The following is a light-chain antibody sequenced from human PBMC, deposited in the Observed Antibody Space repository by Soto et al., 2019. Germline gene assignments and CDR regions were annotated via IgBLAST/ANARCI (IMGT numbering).Light chain of an antibody. CDR3: QQYNNWTYT. CDR2: GAS. Sequence: EIVMTQSPATLSVSPGERATLSCRASQSVSINLAWYQQKPGQAPRLLIYGASTRATGIPARFSGSESGTEFTLTISSLQSDDFEIYYCQQYNNWTYTFGQGTKLEIK. CDR1: QSVSIN. J-gene: IGKJ2*01. V-gene: IGKV3-15*01.